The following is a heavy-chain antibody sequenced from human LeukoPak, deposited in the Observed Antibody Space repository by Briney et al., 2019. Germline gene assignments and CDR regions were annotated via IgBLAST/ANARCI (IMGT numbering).Heavy chain of an antibody. J-gene: IGHJ4*02. CDR1: GGSFSGYF. V-gene: IGHV4-34*01. CDR2: INHSGST. CDR3: ARGYYYDSSGYFDY. D-gene: IGHD3-22*01. Sequence: SETLSLTCAVYGGSFSGYFWSWIRQPPGKGLEWIGEINHSGSTNYNPSLKSRVTISVDTSKNQFSLKLSSVTAADTAVYYCARGYYYDSSGYFDYWGQGTLVTVSS.